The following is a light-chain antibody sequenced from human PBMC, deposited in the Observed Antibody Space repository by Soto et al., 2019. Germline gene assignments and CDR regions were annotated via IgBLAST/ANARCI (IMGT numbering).Light chain of an antibody. V-gene: IGKV3D-20*02. J-gene: IGKJ5*01. CDR1: QSVSIH. CDR3: QQRSNWPSIT. Sequence: ETVMTQSPGTLSVSLGERATLSCISSQSVSIHLAWYQQKPGQAPRLLIYDTSTRATGIPDRFSGSGSGTDFTLTISRLEPEDFAVYYCQQRSNWPSITFGQGTLLEIK. CDR2: DTS.